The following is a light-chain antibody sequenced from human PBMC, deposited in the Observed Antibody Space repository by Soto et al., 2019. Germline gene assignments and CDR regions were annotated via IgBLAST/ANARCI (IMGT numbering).Light chain of an antibody. CDR3: QWYGRSPLT. CDR2: GAS. J-gene: IGKJ1*01. CDR1: QSVSSSY. V-gene: IGKV3-20*01. Sequence: EIVLTQSPGTLSLSPGERATLSCRASQSVSSSYLAWYQQKPGQPPRLLIYGASSSATGIPDRFSRSGSGTDFTLNISRLEPDDFAVYFCQWYGRSPLTFGQGTKVESK.